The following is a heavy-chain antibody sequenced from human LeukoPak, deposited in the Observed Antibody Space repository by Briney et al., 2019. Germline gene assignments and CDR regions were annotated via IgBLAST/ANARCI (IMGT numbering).Heavy chain of an antibody. CDR2: ISSSGGTI. V-gene: IGHV3-48*01. D-gene: IGHD3-10*01. CDR3: ARDVTQYYYGSGSSDGFDY. CDR1: GFTFSKYD. Sequence: PGGSLRLSCAASGFTFSKYDMNWVRQAPGKGLQWIANISSSGGTIYYADSVKGRFTISRDNSKNTLYLQMNSLRAEDTAVYYCARDVTQYYYGSGSSDGFDYWGQGTLVTVSS. J-gene: IGHJ4*02.